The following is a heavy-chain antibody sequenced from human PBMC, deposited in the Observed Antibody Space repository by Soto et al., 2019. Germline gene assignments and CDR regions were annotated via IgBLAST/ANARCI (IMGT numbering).Heavy chain of an antibody. CDR2: IYYSGST. D-gene: IGHD6-19*01. CDR3: ARDGRPGGSGWYHWFDP. V-gene: IGHV4-59*01. CDR1: GGSISSYY. J-gene: IGHJ5*02. Sequence: SETLSLTCTVSGGSISSYYWSWIRQPPGKGLEWIGYIYYSGSTNYNPSLKSRVTISVDTSKNQFSLKLSSVTAADTAVYYCARDGRPGGSGWYHWFDPWGQGTLVTVSS.